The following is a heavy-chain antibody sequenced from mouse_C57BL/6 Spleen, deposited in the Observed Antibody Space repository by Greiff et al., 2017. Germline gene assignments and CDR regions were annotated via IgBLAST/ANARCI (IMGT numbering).Heavy chain of an antibody. CDR2: INPSRGYT. V-gene: IGHV1-4*01. CDR1: GYTFTSYT. CDR3: AREANYYGSSHYFDY. D-gene: IGHD1-1*01. J-gene: IGHJ2*01. Sequence: QVQLQQSGAELARPGASVKMSCKASGYTFTSYTMHWVKQRPGQGLEWIGYINPSRGYTKYNQKFKDKATLTADKSSSTAYMQLSSLTSEDSAVXYCAREANYYGSSHYFDYWGQGTTLTVSS.